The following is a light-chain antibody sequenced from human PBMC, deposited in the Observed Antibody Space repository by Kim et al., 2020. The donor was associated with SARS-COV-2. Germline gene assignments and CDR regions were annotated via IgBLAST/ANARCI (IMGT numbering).Light chain of an antibody. CDR1: SLRSYY. CDR2: GKE. J-gene: IGLJ2*01. Sequence: SSELTQDPAVSVALGQTVRITCQGDSLRSYYATWYQQKSGQAPVLVFYGKEKRPSGIPDRFSGSSSGNTASLTITGAQAADEADYYCKSRDSRGKVVFGGGTKVTVL. V-gene: IGLV3-19*01. CDR3: KSRDSRGKVV.